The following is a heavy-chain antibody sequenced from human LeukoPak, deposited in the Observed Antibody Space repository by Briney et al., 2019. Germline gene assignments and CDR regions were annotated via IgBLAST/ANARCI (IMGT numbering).Heavy chain of an antibody. J-gene: IGHJ5*02. Sequence: ASVKVSCKASGYTFTGHYMHWVRQAPGQGLEWMGWINPNSGVTNYAQKFQGRVTMTRDTSISIAYMELSRLRSDDTAVYYCAKGVPLHIVVVTAIRTWGQGTLVTVSS. D-gene: IGHD2-21*02. CDR3: AKGVPLHIVVVTAIRT. CDR2: INPNSGVT. CDR1: GYTFTGHY. V-gene: IGHV1-2*02.